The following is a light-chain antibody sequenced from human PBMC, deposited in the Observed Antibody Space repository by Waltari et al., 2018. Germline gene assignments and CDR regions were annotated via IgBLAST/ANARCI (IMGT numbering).Light chain of an antibody. J-gene: IGKJ2*01. CDR1: QSVLYSSDNKNY. Sequence: DIVMTQSPDSLAVSLGERTSINCKASQSVLYSSDNKNYLAWYRQKPGQPPNLLIYWASTRESGVPGRFRGGGSGTDFTLTISSLQAEDVAVYYCQQYYSTPYTFGQGTKLEIK. V-gene: IGKV4-1*01. CDR3: QQYYSTPYT. CDR2: WAS.